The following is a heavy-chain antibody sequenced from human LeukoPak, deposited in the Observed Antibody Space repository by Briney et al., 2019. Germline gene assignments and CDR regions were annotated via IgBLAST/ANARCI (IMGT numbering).Heavy chain of an antibody. CDR3: AREGTMVRGVIHYYFDY. Sequence: GPSLNLSCKPSRVAFSSYAISCVPRAPGQGRKWLGGIVPIFGTANYAQKFQGRVTITTDESTSTAYMELSSLRSEDTAVYYCAREGTMVRGVIHYYFDYWGQGTLVTVSS. D-gene: IGHD3-10*01. CDR2: IVPIFGTA. J-gene: IGHJ4*02. CDR1: RVAFSSYA. V-gene: IGHV1-69*05.